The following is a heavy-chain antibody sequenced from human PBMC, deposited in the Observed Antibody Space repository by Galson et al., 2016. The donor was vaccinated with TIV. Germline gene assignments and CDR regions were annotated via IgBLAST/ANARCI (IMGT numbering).Heavy chain of an antibody. CDR2: IYPTGST. Sequence: LSLTCTVSGYSISSGYYWGWIRQPPGKGLEWIGNIYPTGSTCSNPSLRSRLTMSVDTSKNQFSLILSSVTAADTAVYYCARDCTSTTCHIYYYGMDVWGQGATVTVSS. V-gene: IGHV4-38-2*02. CDR1: GYSISSGYY. J-gene: IGHJ6*02. CDR3: ARDCTSTTCHIYYYGMDV. D-gene: IGHD2-2*02.